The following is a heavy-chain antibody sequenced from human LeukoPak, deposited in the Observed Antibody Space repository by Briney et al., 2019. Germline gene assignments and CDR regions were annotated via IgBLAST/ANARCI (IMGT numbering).Heavy chain of an antibody. CDR2: ISSSSSTI. Sequence: ETLSLTCTVSGAFIGRDSWGWIRQPPGKGLEWVSYISSSSSTIYYADSVKGRFTISRDNAKNSLYLQMNSLRAEDTAVYYCARVDDFWSGAWDYWGQGTLVTVSS. CDR3: ARVDDFWSGAWDY. J-gene: IGHJ4*02. D-gene: IGHD3-3*01. CDR1: GAFIGRDS. V-gene: IGHV3-48*01.